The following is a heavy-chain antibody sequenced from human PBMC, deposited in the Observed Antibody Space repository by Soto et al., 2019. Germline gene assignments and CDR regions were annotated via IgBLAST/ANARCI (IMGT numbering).Heavy chain of an antibody. Sequence: QVQLVESGGGVVQPGRSLRLSCAASGFIFSNFGMHWVRQAPGKGLEWVAVIWCDGSNEYYADSVKGRFTISKDNSKSTLHLQMNSLRAEDTAVYYCARDDIPGIAVSTYGMDVWGQGTTVTVSS. D-gene: IGHD6-19*01. J-gene: IGHJ6*02. CDR1: GFIFSNFG. V-gene: IGHV3-33*01. CDR3: ARDDIPGIAVSTYGMDV. CDR2: IWCDGSNE.